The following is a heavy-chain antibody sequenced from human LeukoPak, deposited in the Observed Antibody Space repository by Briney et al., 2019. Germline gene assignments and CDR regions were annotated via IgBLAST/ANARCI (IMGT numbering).Heavy chain of an antibody. J-gene: IGHJ4*02. CDR1: GGSINNYY. CDR2: INHSGST. V-gene: IGHV4-34*01. CDR3: ARDETTPLPGAY. Sequence: PSETLSLTCTVSGGSINNYYWNWIRQPPGKGLEWIGEINHSGSTHYNPSLKSRVTMSVDTSKNQFSMKLSSVTAADTAVYYCARDETTPLPGAYWGQGTLVTVSS. D-gene: IGHD4-17*01.